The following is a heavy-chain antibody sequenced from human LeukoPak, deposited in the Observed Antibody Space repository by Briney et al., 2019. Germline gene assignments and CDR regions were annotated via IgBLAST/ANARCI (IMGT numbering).Heavy chain of an antibody. CDR3: ARGPGHGWYECNY. V-gene: IGHV1-69*06. CDR1: GGTFSSYA. J-gene: IGHJ4*02. Sequence: SVTVSCTASGGTFSSYAISWVRQAPGQGLEWMGGIIPIFGTANYAQKFQGRVTITADKSKSTAYMELSSLRSEDTAVYYCARGPGHGWYECNYWGQGTLVTVSS. CDR2: IIPIFGTA. D-gene: IGHD6-19*01.